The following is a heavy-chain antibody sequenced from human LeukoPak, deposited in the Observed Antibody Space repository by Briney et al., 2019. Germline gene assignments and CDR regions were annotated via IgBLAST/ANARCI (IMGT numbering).Heavy chain of an antibody. Sequence: GGSLRLSCAASGFIFSSYSMNWVRQAPGKGLEWVSSISSSSSYIYYADSVKGRFTISRDNAKNSLYLQMNSLRAEDTAVYYCARDLGQLLPWFFDYWGQGTLVTVSS. J-gene: IGHJ4*02. V-gene: IGHV3-21*01. CDR2: ISSSSSYI. CDR1: GFIFSSYS. CDR3: ARDLGQLLPWFFDY. D-gene: IGHD1-26*01.